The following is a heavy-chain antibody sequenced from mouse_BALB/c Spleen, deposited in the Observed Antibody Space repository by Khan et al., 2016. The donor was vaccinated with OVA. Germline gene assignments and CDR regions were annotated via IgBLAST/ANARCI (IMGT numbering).Heavy chain of an antibody. V-gene: IGHV3-2*02. J-gene: IGHJ4*01. CDR2: INYSGST. Sequence: QLEESGPGLVNPSQSLSLTCTVTGYSITSDYAWNWLRQFPGNKLEWMGYINYSGSTNYNPALKSRISITRDTSKNQFLLQLNSVTTEDTATYYCARDGSRYNYAMDYWGQGTSVTVSS. CDR1: GYSITSDYA. CDR3: ARDGSRYNYAMDY. D-gene: IGHD2-3*01.